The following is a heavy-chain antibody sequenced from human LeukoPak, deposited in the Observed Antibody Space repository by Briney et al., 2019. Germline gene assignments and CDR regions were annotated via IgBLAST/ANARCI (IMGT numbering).Heavy chain of an antibody. CDR2: IKSKTDGGTT. D-gene: IGHD3-3*01. CDR3: TTDGPIPFPGADTYYDFWSGYLWAFDI. V-gene: IGHV3-15*01. Sequence: PGGSLRLSCAASGFTFSNAWMSWVRQAPGKGLEWVGRIKSKTDGGTTDYAAPVKGRFTISRDDSKNTLYLQMNSLKTEDTAVYYCTTDGPIPFPGADTYYDFWSGYLWAFDIWGQGTMVTVSP. J-gene: IGHJ3*02. CDR1: GFTFSNAW.